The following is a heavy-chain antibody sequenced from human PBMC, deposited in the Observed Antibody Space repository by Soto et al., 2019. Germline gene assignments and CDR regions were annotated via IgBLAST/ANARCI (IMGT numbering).Heavy chain of an antibody. CDR1: GYTFTSYA. V-gene: IGHV1-3*01. CDR3: ARDAYYDFWSGYYVTTIYYYYYYMVV. J-gene: IGHJ6*02. D-gene: IGHD3-3*01. CDR2: INAGNGNT. Sequence: GASVKVSCKASGYTFTSYAMHWVRQAPGQRLEWMGWINAGNGNTKYSQKFQGRVTITRDTSASTAYMELSSLRSEDTAVYYCARDAYYDFWSGYYVTTIYYYYYYMVVWGHGTTVTV.